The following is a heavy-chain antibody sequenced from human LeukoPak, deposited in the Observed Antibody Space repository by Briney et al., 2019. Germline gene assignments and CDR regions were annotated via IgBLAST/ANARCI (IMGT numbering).Heavy chain of an antibody. CDR1: GFTFSSYG. J-gene: IGHJ6*02. D-gene: IGHD5-12*01. V-gene: IGHV3-33*06. CDR3: AKDIGAQGYYYYYGMDV. CDR2: IWYDGSNK. Sequence: GGSLRLSCAASGFTFSSYGMHWVRQAPGKGLEWVAVIWYDGSNKYYADSVKGRFTISRDNSKNTLYLQMNSLRAEDTAVYYCAKDIGAQGYYYYYGMDVWGQGTTVTVSS.